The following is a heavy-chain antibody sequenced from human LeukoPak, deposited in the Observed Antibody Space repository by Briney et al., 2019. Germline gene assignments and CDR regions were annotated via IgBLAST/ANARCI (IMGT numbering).Heavy chain of an antibody. CDR1: GFAFSDYG. D-gene: IGHD3-10*01. CDR3: AKDGSGPYYSMFDT. Sequence: GGSLRLSCAAAGFAFSDYGMHWVRQAPGEGLEWVAVVWSDGNTLYYGDSVKGRFTISRDNSKNTLYLQMNSLRVEGTAVYYCAKDGSGPYYSMFDTWGQGTTVIVSS. V-gene: IGHV3-33*03. CDR2: VWSDGNTL. J-gene: IGHJ5*02.